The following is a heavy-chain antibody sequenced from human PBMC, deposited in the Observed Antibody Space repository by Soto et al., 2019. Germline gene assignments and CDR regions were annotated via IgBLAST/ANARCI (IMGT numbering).Heavy chain of an antibody. CDR1: GGSVSSGSYY. D-gene: IGHD6-19*01. V-gene: IGHV4-61*01. Sequence: QVQLQESGPGLVKPSETLSLTCTVSGGSVSSGSYYWSWIRQPPGKGLEWIGYIYYSGSTNYNPSLRSRVNISVDTSKNQFSLKLSSVTAADTAVYYCGSYSSGWYDVSYWGQGTLVTVSS. J-gene: IGHJ4*02. CDR2: IYYSGST. CDR3: GSYSSGWYDVSY.